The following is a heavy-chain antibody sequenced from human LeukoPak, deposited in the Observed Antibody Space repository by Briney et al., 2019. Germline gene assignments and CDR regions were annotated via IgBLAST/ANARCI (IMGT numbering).Heavy chain of an antibody. CDR1: GFTVSSNY. CDR3: AKLDYYDTH. J-gene: IGHJ4*02. Sequence: GGSLRLSCAVSGFTVSSNYLSWVRQAPGKGLEWVSIIYTGGSTYYADSVKGRFTISRDNSKNTLYLQMNSLRAEDMAVYFCAKLDYYDTHWGQGTLVTVSS. D-gene: IGHD3-22*01. V-gene: IGHV3-53*01. CDR2: IYTGGST.